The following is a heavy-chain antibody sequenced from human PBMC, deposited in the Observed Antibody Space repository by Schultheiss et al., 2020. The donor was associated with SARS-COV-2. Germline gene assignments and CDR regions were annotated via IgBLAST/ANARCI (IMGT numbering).Heavy chain of an antibody. V-gene: IGHV3-49*03. D-gene: IGHD2-15*01. CDR3: TTAALVVGATSGYYYYGMDV. CDR2: IRSKAYGGTT. CDR1: GFTFGDYA. J-gene: IGHJ6*02. Sequence: GESLKISCTASGFTFGDYAMSWFRQAPGKGLEWVGFIRSKAYGGTTEYAASVKGRFTISRDDSKSIAYLQMNSLKTEDTAVYYCTTAALVVGATSGYYYYGMDVWGQGTTVTVSS.